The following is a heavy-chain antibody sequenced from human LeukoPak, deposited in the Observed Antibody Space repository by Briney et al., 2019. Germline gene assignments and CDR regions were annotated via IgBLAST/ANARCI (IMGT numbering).Heavy chain of an antibody. V-gene: IGHV4-59*01. Sequence: SETLSLTCTVSDDSITMYYWTWIRQPPGKGLEWIGYVDHTGTTKFNPSLNGRVSISRDTSKNFFSLRLRSVTAADTAVYFCARGRVSSSTWYSTYYYFFYMDFWGEGTTVTVSS. CDR2: VDHTGTT. CDR1: DDSITMYY. D-gene: IGHD4-11*01. CDR3: ARGRVSSSTWYSTYYYFFYMDF. J-gene: IGHJ6*03.